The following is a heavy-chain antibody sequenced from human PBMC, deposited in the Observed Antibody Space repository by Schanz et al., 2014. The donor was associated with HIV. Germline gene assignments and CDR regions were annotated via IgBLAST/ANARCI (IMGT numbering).Heavy chain of an antibody. V-gene: IGHV1-18*01. J-gene: IGHJ4*02. D-gene: IGHD2-15*01. CDR2: ISGYIGNT. Sequence: QVQLVQSGAEVKKPGASVTVSCKASGYTFSNYAINWVRQAPGQGLEWMGWISGYIGNTDYAQNRQDRVTMTADTFTSTAYMELRSLRSDDTAVYYCARGSCSGGTCYSGDHWGQGTLVAVSA. CDR1: GYTFSNYA. CDR3: ARGSCSGGTCYSGDH.